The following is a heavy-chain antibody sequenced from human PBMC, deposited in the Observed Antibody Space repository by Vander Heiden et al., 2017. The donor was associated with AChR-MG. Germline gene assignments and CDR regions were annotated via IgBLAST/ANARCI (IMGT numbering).Heavy chain of an antibody. CDR1: GGPISSSSYY. CDR2: IYYSGST. D-gene: IGHD5-12*01. V-gene: IGHV4-39*01. CDR3: ARGNHGYNAFDI. J-gene: IGHJ3*02. Sequence: QLQLQESGPGLVKPSETLSLTCTVSGGPISSSSYYWGWIRQPPGKGLEWIGSIYYSGSTYYNPSLKSRVTISVDTSKNQFSLKLSSVTAADTAVYYCARGNHGYNAFDIWGQGTMVTVSS.